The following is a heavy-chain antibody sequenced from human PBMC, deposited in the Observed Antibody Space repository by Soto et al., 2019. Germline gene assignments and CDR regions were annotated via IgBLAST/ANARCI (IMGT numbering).Heavy chain of an antibody. Sequence: QVQLVQSGAEVKKPGASVKVSCKASGYSFSTYDINWVRQAAGQGLEWMGWVNPKSGNTDYAQRFQGRVTMTSNTSISTAYRELSALTPEDTAVYYCARPYCDSTSCYTDWFDPWGQGTLVTVSS. V-gene: IGHV1-8*01. J-gene: IGHJ5*02. CDR1: GYSFSTYD. CDR2: VNPKSGNT. D-gene: IGHD2-2*02. CDR3: ARPYCDSTSCYTDWFDP.